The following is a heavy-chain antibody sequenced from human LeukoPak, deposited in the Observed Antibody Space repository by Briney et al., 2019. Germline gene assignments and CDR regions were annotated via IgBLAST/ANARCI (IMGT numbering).Heavy chain of an antibody. CDR3: AKDLKYTGSLRIADF. CDR2: ISGSGGST. V-gene: IGHV3-23*01. D-gene: IGHD1-26*01. CDR1: GFTFSSYA. J-gene: IGHJ4*02. Sequence: GESLKISCAASGFTFSSYAMSWVRQAPGKGLEWVSRISGSGGSTNYADSVKGRFTISRDNSKNMLYVQMNSLRAEDTAVYYCAKDLKYTGSLRIADFWGQGTLVTVSS.